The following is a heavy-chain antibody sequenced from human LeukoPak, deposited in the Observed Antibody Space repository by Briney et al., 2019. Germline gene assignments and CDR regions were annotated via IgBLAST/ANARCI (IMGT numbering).Heavy chain of an antibody. V-gene: IGHV4-59*01. Sequence: SSETLSLTCTVSGGSISSYYWSWIRQPPGKGLEWIGYIYYGGTTYYNPSLKSRVTISVDTSKNQFSLKLNSVTAADTAVYYCARVSSRGWTDFDYWGQGTLVTVSS. CDR2: IYYGGTT. CDR3: ARVSSRGWTDFDY. CDR1: GGSISSYY. J-gene: IGHJ4*02. D-gene: IGHD6-19*01.